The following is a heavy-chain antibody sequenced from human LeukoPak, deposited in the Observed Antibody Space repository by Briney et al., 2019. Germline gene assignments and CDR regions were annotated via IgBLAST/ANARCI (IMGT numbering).Heavy chain of an antibody. CDR2: INPSGGST. Sequence: GASVKVSCKASGYTFTSHYMHWVRQAPGQGLEWMGIINPSGGSTSYAQKFQGRVTMTRDTSTSTVYMELSSLRSEDTAVYYCARAIAASYYYYYMDVWGKGTTVTISS. J-gene: IGHJ6*03. CDR1: GYTFTSHY. CDR3: ARAIAASYYYYYMDV. V-gene: IGHV1-46*01. D-gene: IGHD2-15*01.